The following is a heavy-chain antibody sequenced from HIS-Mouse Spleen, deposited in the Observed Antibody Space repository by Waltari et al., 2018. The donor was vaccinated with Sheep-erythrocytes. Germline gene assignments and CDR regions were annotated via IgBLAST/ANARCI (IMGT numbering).Heavy chain of an antibody. CDR3: ARVPDDAFDI. CDR2: SNPSGGST. V-gene: IGHV1-46*03. Sequence: QVQLVQSGAEVKKPGASVKVSCKASGYTFTSYYMHWVRQAPGQGLEWMGRSNPSGGSTSYAQKFQGRGTMTRDTSTSTVYMELSSLRSEDTAVYYCARVPDDAFDIWGQGTMVTVSS. CDR1: GYTFTSYY. J-gene: IGHJ3*02.